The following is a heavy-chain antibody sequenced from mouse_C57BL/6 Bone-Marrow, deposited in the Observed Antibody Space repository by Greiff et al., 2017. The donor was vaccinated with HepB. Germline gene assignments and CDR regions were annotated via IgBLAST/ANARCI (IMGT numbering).Heavy chain of an antibody. CDR3: ARALYYYGTPFDY. J-gene: IGHJ2*01. Sequence: EVQVVESGGGLVKPGGSLKLSCAASGFTFSDYGMHWVRQAPEKGLEWVAYISSGSSNIYYADTVKGRFTISRDNAKNTLFLQMTSLRSEDTAMYYCARALYYYGTPFDYWGQGTTLTVSS. CDR2: ISSGSSNI. D-gene: IGHD1-1*01. V-gene: IGHV5-17*01. CDR1: GFTFSDYG.